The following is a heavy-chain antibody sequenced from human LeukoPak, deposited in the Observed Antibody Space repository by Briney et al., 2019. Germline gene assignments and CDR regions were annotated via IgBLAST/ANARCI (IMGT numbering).Heavy chain of an antibody. CDR1: GFTFSSYA. CDR3: ATQGIAAAGTDY. Sequence: GGSLRLSCAASGFTFSSYAMSWVRQAPGKGLEWVSAISGSGGSTYYADSAKGRFTISRDNSKNTLYLQMNSLRAEDTAVYYCATQGIAAAGTDYWGQGTLVTVSS. J-gene: IGHJ4*02. D-gene: IGHD6-13*01. V-gene: IGHV3-23*01. CDR2: ISGSGGST.